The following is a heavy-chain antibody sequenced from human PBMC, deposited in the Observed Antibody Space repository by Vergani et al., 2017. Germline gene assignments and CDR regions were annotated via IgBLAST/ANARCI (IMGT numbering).Heavy chain of an antibody. D-gene: IGHD2-15*01. Sequence: QVQLQESGPGLVKPSQTLSLTCTVSGGSISSGDYYWSWIRQPPGKGLEWIGYIYYSGSTNYNPSLKSRVTISVDTSKNQFSLKLSSVTAADTAVYYCAREGGIYCSGGSCYSYYYYMDVWGKGTTVTVSS. CDR2: IYYSGST. CDR1: GGSISSGDYY. CDR3: AREGGIYCSGGSCYSYYYYMDV. V-gene: IGHV4-61*08. J-gene: IGHJ6*03.